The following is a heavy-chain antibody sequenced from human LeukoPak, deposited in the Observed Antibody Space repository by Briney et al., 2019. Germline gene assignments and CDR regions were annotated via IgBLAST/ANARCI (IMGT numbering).Heavy chain of an antibody. V-gene: IGHV3-7*01. Sequence: GGSLRLSCAASGFTFSSYWMSWVRQAPGKGLEWVANIKQDGSEKYYVDSVKGRFTISRDNAKNSLYLQMNSLRAEDTAVYYCARDRKQQLVFSSYYMDVWGKGPTVTVSS. CDR1: GFTFSSYW. J-gene: IGHJ6*03. CDR3: ARDRKQQLVFSSYYMDV. D-gene: IGHD6-6*01. CDR2: IKQDGSEK.